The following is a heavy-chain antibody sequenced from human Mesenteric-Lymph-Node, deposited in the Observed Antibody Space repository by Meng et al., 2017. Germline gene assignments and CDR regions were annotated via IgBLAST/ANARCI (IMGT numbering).Heavy chain of an antibody. Sequence: GGSLRLSCAASGFTFSSHPTHWVRQAPGKGLESVSAISGDGSNTYYADSVKGRFTISRDNSKNTLYLQMGSLRTEDTAVYYCARGAYYYYDSSGYYYDHFDYWGQGTLVTVSS. D-gene: IGHD3-22*01. CDR3: ARGAYYYYDSSGYYYDHFDY. CDR1: GFTFSSHP. CDR2: ISGDGSNT. V-gene: IGHV3-64*02. J-gene: IGHJ4*02.